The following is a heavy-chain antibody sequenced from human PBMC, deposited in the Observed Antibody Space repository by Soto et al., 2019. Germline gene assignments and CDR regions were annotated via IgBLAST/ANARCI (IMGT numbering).Heavy chain of an antibody. Sequence: EVLLVESGGGVVKPGGSLKLSCAASGFVFKDSSIHWVRQAPGKGLEWVGRIRDRAYNYATAYTASVKGRFTISSDDSDHTAYLQMTRRPPEAAAIYYCTRLISAAQDYWGQGTLVTVS. D-gene: IGHD3-10*01. J-gene: IGHJ4*02. CDR1: GFVFKDSS. CDR2: IRDRAYNYAT. V-gene: IGHV3-73*01. CDR3: TRLISAAQDY.